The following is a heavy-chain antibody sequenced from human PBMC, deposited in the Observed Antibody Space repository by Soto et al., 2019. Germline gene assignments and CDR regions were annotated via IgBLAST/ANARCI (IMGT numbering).Heavy chain of an antibody. D-gene: IGHD1-20*01. Sequence: GSLRLSCAASGFTFSGYGMHWVRQAPGKGLEWVAVISHDGSNKYYADSVKGRFTISRDNSKNTLYLQMNSLRVEDTAVYSCAKVYNYEGLFDFWGQGTLVTVSS. J-gene: IGHJ4*02. CDR1: GFTFSGYG. CDR2: ISHDGSNK. CDR3: AKVYNYEGLFDF. V-gene: IGHV3-30*18.